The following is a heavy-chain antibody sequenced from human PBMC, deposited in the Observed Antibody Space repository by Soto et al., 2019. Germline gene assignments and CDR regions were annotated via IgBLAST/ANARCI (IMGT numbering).Heavy chain of an antibody. D-gene: IGHD3-3*01. CDR3: AKERNFWSGTAGFDS. CDR2: ISGSGGST. J-gene: IGHJ5*01. Sequence: GGSLRLSCVGSGFTFSMFAMSWVRQAPGKGLVWISSISGSGGSTYYADSVKGRFTVSRDNSKTTVFLQMNSLRTEDTAVYFCAKERNFWSGTAGFDSWGQGSPVTVSS. CDR1: GFTFSMFA. V-gene: IGHV3-23*01.